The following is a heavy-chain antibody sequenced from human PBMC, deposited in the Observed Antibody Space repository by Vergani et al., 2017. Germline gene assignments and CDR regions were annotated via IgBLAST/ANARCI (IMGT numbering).Heavy chain of an antibody. CDR2: IYTSGST. V-gene: IGHV4-61*02. D-gene: IGHD1-7*01. J-gene: IGHJ4*02. CDR3: ARDLGNWNFVGYYFDY. CDR1: GGSISSGSYY. Sequence: QVQLQESGPGLVKPSQTLSLTCTVSGGSISSGSYYWSWIRQPAGKGLEWIGRIYTSGSTNYNPSLKSRVTMSVDTSKNQFSLKLSSVTAADTAVYYCARDLGNWNFVGYYFDYWGQGTLVTVSS.